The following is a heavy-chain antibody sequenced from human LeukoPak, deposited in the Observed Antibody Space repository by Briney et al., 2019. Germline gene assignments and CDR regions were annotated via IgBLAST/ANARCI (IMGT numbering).Heavy chain of an antibody. CDR2: INPNSGGT. D-gene: IGHD4-11*01. CDR3: ARSFLLTTLYYFDY. Sequence: ASVKVSCKASGYTFTGYYMHWVRQAPGQGLEWMGRINPNSGGTNYAQKFQGRVTMTRDTSISTAYMELRSLRSDDTAVYYCARSFLLTTLYYFDYWGQGTLVTVSS. J-gene: IGHJ4*02. V-gene: IGHV1-2*06. CDR1: GYTFTGYY.